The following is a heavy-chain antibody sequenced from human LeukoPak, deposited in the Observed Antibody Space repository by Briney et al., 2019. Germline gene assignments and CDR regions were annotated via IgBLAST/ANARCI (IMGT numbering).Heavy chain of an antibody. J-gene: IGHJ4*02. CDR2: IFPSGGEI. V-gene: IGHV3-23*01. Sequence: GGSLRLSCAASGFTFSTFAMIWVRQPPGKGLEWVSSIFPSGGEIHYADSVRGRFTISRDNSKSTLSLQMNSLRAEDTAVYYCAKDLLGVPAAMDYWGQGTLVTVSS. D-gene: IGHD2-2*01. CDR3: AKDLLGVPAAMDY. CDR1: GFTFSTFA.